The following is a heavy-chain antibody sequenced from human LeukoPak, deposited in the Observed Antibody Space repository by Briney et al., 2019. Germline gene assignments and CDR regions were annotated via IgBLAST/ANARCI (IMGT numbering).Heavy chain of an antibody. CDR2: ISGSGGST. J-gene: IGHJ4*02. D-gene: IGHD1-26*01. Sequence: GGSLRLSCAASGFTFSSYGMSWVRQAPGKGLEWVSAISGSGGSTYYADSVKGRFTISRDNSKNTLYLQMNSLRAEDTAVYYCAKDRVGATLYFDYWGQGTLVTVSS. CDR3: AKDRVGATLYFDY. CDR1: GFTFSSYG. V-gene: IGHV3-23*01.